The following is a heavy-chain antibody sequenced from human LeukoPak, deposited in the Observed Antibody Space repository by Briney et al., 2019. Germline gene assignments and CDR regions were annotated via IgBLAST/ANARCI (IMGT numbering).Heavy chain of an antibody. Sequence: GASVKVSCKASGYTFTSYYMHWVRQAPGQGLEWMGIINPSGGSTSYAQKFQGRVTMTRDTSTSTVYMELSSLRSEDTAVYYCAREYRDGYNWESVTNDYWGQGTLVTVSS. CDR3: AREYRDGYNWESVTNDY. D-gene: IGHD5-24*01. V-gene: IGHV1-46*01. CDR2: INPSGGST. CDR1: GYTFTSYY. J-gene: IGHJ4*02.